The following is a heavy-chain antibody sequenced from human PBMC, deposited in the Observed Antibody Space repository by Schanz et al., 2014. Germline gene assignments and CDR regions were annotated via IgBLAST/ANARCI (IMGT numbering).Heavy chain of an antibody. CDR1: RLTFANED. Sequence: EVQLVESGGDLVQPGGSLILSCAASRLTFANEDIHWVRQAPGKGLEWVSTIASGGSHTFYADSVTGRFTISGDNSKNTLFLQMNSLRVEDTAIYYCAKIWKAHHLTGRPGWSDGMDVWGQGTTV. D-gene: IGHD3-3*01. V-gene: IGHV3-23*04. J-gene: IGHJ6*02. CDR3: AKIWKAHHLTGRPGWSDGMDV. CDR2: IASGGSHT.